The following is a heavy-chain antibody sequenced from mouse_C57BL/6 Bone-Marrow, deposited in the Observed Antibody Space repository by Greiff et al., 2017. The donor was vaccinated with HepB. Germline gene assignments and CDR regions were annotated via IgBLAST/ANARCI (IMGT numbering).Heavy chain of an antibody. D-gene: IGHD3-1*01. J-gene: IGHJ3*01. V-gene: IGHV1-5*01. CDR1: GYTFTSYW. CDR3: TSSPSAWFAY. CDR2: IYPGNSDT. Sequence: VQLQQSGTVLARPGASVKMSCKTSGYTFTSYWMHWVKQRPGQGLEWIGAIYPGNSDTSYNQKFKGKAKLTAVTSASTAYMELSSLTNEDSAVYYCTSSPSAWFAYWGQGTLVTVSA.